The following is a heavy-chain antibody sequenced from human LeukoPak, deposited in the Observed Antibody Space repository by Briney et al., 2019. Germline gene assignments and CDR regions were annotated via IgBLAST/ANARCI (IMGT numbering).Heavy chain of an antibody. Sequence: SETLSLTCTVSGGSISSSNYYWGWIRQPPGKGLEWIGSLNYSGSTYYNPSLKSRVTISVDTSKNQFPLKLSSVTAADTAVYYCASGFLGKQQLTQGFDYWGQGTLVTVSS. V-gene: IGHV4-39*06. D-gene: IGHD6-13*01. CDR2: LNYSGST. CDR3: ASGFLGKQQLTQGFDY. J-gene: IGHJ4*02. CDR1: GGSISSSNYY.